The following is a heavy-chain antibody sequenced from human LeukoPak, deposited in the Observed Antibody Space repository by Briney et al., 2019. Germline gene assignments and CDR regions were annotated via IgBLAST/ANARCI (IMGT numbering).Heavy chain of an antibody. V-gene: IGHV1-69*05. CDR1: GGTFSRYA. Sequence: GASVKVSCKASGGTFSRYAISWVRQAPGQGLEWMGGIIPIFGTANYAQKFQGRVTITTDESTSTAYMELSSLRSEDTAVYYCATLLLGGNCEREYFQHWGQGTLVTVSS. J-gene: IGHJ1*01. CDR2: IIPIFGTA. D-gene: IGHD4-23*01. CDR3: ATLLLGGNCEREYFQH.